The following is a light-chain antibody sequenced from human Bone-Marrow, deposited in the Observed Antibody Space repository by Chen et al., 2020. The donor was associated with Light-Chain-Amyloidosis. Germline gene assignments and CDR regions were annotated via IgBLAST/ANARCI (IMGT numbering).Light chain of an antibody. CDR1: SSDVGGHNY. CDR2: DVS. J-gene: IGLJ1*01. Sequence: QSALAQPASVSGSPGQSIIVSCTGTSSDVGGHNYVSWYQQYPGKAPKYLIYDVSNRPSGVSYRFSGSKSGNPASLTISGLQAEDEADYYCSSYTSRNTWVFGTGTTVTVL. CDR3: SSYTSRNTWV. V-gene: IGLV2-14*01.